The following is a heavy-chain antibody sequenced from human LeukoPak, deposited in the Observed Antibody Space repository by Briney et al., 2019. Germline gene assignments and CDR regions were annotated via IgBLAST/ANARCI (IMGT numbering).Heavy chain of an antibody. D-gene: IGHD2/OR15-2a*01. J-gene: IGHJ4*02. CDR3: ARDLSESYYFDY. CDR2: IYYSGST. CDR1: GGSISSGDYY. Sequence: NTSETLSLTCTVSGGSISSGDYYWSWIRQPPGKGLEWIGYIYYSGSTYYNPSLKSRVTISVDTSKNQFSLKLSSVTAADTAAYYCARDLSESYYFDYWGQGTLVTVSS. V-gene: IGHV4-30-4*08.